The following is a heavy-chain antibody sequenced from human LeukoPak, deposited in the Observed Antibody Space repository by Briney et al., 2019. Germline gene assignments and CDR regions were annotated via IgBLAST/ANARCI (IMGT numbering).Heavy chain of an antibody. CDR3: ARDLADYRGFDY. J-gene: IGHJ4*02. V-gene: IGHV1-69*06. CDR1: GGTFSSYA. D-gene: IGHD4-23*01. Sequence: SVNLSCKPSGGTFSSYAISWVRQAPRPGLKWMGGIIPIFGTATYAQNCQGRVTITAAKSTSTAYMERSSLRSEDTAVYYCARDLADYRGFDYWGQGTLVTVSS. CDR2: IIPIFGTA.